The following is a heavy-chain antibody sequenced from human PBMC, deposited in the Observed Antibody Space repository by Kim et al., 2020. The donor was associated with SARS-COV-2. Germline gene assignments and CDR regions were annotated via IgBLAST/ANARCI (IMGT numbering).Heavy chain of an antibody. D-gene: IGHD2-15*01. Sequence: SVKVSCKASGFTFTSSAVQWVRQARGQRLEWIGWIVVGSGNTNYAQKFQERVTITRDMSTSTAYMELSSLRSEDTAVYYCAADQIGGNIYYYYYGMDVWGQGTTVTVSS. CDR2: IVVGSGNT. CDR1: GFTFTSSA. V-gene: IGHV1-58*01. J-gene: IGHJ6*02. CDR3: AADQIGGNIYYYYYGMDV.